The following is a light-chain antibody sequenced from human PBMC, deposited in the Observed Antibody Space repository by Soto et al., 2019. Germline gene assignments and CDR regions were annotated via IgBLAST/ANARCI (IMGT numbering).Light chain of an antibody. Sequence: QSVLTQPPSVSGAPGQRVTSSCTGSSSNIGAGYDVHWYQQLPGTAPKLLIYGNSNRPSGVPDRFSGSKSGTSASLAITGLQAEDEADYYCQSYDSSLSGYVFGTGTKVPVL. J-gene: IGLJ1*01. CDR1: SSNIGAGYD. CDR3: QSYDSSLSGYV. V-gene: IGLV1-40*01. CDR2: GNS.